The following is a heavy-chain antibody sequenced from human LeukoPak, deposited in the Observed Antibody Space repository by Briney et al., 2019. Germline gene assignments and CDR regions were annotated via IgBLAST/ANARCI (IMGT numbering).Heavy chain of an antibody. CDR1: GYTFTNYA. CDR3: ARAFQSLGGLSLPDY. D-gene: IGHD3-16*02. J-gene: IGHJ4*01. Sequence: ASVKVSCKASGYTFTNYAMNWVRQAPGQGLEWMGWIHPSTGNPTYAQGFAGRFVFSSDTSVSTTYLQISSLKAEDTAVYYCARAFQSLGGLSLPDYWGQGTLVTVSP. V-gene: IGHV7-4-1*02. CDR2: IHPSTGNP.